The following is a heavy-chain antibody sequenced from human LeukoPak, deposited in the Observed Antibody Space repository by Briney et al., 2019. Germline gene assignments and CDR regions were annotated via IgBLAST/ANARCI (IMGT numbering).Heavy chain of an antibody. CDR1: GYTFTGYY. CDR3: ARETTVTTLNYLRFDY. D-gene: IGHD4-17*01. CDR2: INPNSGGT. Sequence: ASVKVSCKASGYTFTGYYMHWVRQAPGQGLEWMGRINPNSGGTNYAQKFQGRVTMTRDTSISTAYMELSRLRSDDTAVYYCARETTVTTLNYLRFDYWGQGTLVTVST. J-gene: IGHJ4*02. V-gene: IGHV1-2*06.